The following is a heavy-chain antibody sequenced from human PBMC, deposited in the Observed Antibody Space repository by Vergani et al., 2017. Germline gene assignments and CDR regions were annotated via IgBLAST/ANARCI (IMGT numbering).Heavy chain of an antibody. J-gene: IGHJ6*02. V-gene: IGHV1-2*02. CDR2: INPNSGGT. Sequence: QVQLVQSGAEVKKPGASVKVSCKASGYTFTGYYMHWVRQAPGQGLEWMGWINPNSGGTNYAQKFQGRVTMTRNTSISTAYMELSSLRSEDTAVYYCARGGYFWSGYSPDYGMDVWGQGTTVTVSS. CDR1: GYTFTGYY. CDR3: ARGGYFWSGYSPDYGMDV. D-gene: IGHD3-3*01.